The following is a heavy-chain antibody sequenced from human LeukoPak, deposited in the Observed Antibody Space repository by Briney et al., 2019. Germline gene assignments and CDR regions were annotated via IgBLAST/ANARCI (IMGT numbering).Heavy chain of an antibody. Sequence: PSETLSLTCTVSGGSISSYYWSWIRQPPGKGLEWIGYIYYSGSTNYNPSLKSRVTISVDTSKNQFSLKLSSVTAADTAVYYCARESQQQWLAPKIIDYWGQGTLVTVSS. D-gene: IGHD6-19*01. CDR2: IYYSGST. CDR1: GGSISSYY. CDR3: ARESQQQWLAPKIIDY. V-gene: IGHV4-59*01. J-gene: IGHJ4*02.